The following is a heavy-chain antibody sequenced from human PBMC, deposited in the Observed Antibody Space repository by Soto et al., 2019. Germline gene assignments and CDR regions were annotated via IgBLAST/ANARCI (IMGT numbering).Heavy chain of an antibody. V-gene: IGHV3-21*01. D-gene: IGHD2-2*01. J-gene: IGHJ6*02. CDR2: ISSSSSYI. CDR3: ASDCSSTSCPTIYYGMDV. Sequence: GGSLRLSCAASGFTFGSYSMNWVRQAPGKGLEWVSSISSSSSYIYYADSVKGRFTISRDNAKNSLYLQMNSLRAEDTAVYYCASDCSSTSCPTIYYGMDVWGQGTTVTVSS. CDR1: GFTFGSYS.